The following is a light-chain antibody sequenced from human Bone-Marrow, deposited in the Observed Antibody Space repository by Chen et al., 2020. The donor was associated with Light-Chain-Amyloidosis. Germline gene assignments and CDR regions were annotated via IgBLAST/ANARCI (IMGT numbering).Light chain of an antibody. J-gene: IGLJ3*02. CDR2: QST. V-gene: IGLV3-1*01. CDR3: QAWDSSSWV. Sequence: SYEMAQPPSVSVSPGQTATITCSGEKLGDKYVSWYQQKSGQSPVLVVSQSTKRPAGIPERLSGSISGNTATLTIRGSQPVDEGDYYCQAWDSSSWVCGGGTKLTVL. CDR1: KLGDKY.